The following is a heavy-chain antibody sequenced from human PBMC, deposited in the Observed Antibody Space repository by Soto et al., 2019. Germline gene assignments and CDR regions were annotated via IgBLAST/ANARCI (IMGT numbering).Heavy chain of an antibody. CDR2: TYYRSKWLN. D-gene: IGHD1-26*01. V-gene: IGHV6-1*01. Sequence: PSQTLSLTCAISGDSVSAYNSAWNWIRQSPSRGLEWPGRTYYRSKWLNDYAVSVKSRLNISPDTTKNQFSLQLNSVDPEDTAVYYCARSRENPRDVMDVWGPGTTVIVSS. CDR3: ARSRENPRDVMDV. CDR1: GDSVSAYNSA. J-gene: IGHJ6*02.